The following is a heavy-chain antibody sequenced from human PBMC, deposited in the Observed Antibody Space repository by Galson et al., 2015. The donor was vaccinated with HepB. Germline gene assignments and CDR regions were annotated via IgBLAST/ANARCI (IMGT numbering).Heavy chain of an antibody. D-gene: IGHD4-17*01. CDR1: GYTFTSYY. CDR2: INPSGGST. Sequence: SVKVSCKASGYTFTSYYMHWVRQAPGQGLEWMGIINPSGGSTSYAQKLQGRVTMTRDTSTSTVYMELSSLRSEDTAVYYCAAVTTPYYYYYGMDVWGQGTTVTVSS. J-gene: IGHJ6*02. V-gene: IGHV1-46*04. CDR3: AAVTTPYYYYYGMDV.